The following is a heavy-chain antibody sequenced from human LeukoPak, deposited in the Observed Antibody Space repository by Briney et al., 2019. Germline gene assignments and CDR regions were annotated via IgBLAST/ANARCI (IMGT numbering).Heavy chain of an antibody. D-gene: IGHD3-9*01. V-gene: IGHV1-2*02. CDR2: INPNNGGT. J-gene: IGHJ1*01. CDR1: GYTFTDYY. Sequence: ASVKVSCKTSGYTFTDYYMHWVRQAPGQGLEWMGWINPNNGGTKFAQKFQDRVTMTTDTSVSTAYMELSRLRSDDTAVYYCAILLTDQGGHWGLGSLVTVSS. CDR3: AILLTDQGGH.